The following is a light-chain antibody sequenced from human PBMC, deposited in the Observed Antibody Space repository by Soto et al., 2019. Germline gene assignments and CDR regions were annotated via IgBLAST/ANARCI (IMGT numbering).Light chain of an antibody. V-gene: IGLV1-44*01. CDR2: SND. CDR3: AIWDLTLRAWV. J-gene: IGLJ3*02. CDR1: TSNIGSNT. Sequence: QTVVTQPPSASGTPGQRVTISCSGTTSNIGSNTVSWYHHLPGTAPKLLIYSNDQRPSGVPDRFSGSKSGTSASLAISGLQSEDEADYYCAIWDLTLRAWVFGGGTKVTVL.